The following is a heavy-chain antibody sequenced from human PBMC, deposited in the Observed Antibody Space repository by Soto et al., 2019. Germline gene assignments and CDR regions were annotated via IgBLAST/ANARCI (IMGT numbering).Heavy chain of an antibody. Sequence: EVQLVESGGGLVKPGGSLRLSCAASGFTFSTYTMNWVRQAPGKGLEWVTSLTSSSNSMYYADSVKGRFTISRDNAKNSLYLQMNSLRADDTAIYFCARRTAATGHHCFDPWGPGTLVSVSS. D-gene: IGHD6-13*01. CDR3: ARRTAATGHHCFDP. V-gene: IGHV3-21*01. J-gene: IGHJ5*02. CDR2: LTSSSNSM. CDR1: GFTFSTYT.